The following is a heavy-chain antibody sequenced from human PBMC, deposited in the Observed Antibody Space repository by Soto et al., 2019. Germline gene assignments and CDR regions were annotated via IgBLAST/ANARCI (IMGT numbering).Heavy chain of an antibody. CDR1: GYTFTTYA. V-gene: IGHV1-18*01. CDR2: ISAYNGNT. CDR3: TRDGPPFDY. J-gene: IGHJ4*02. Sequence: QVQLVQSGAELKKPGASVKVSCKASGYTFTTYAISWVRQAPGQGLEWMGWISAYNGNTKYAQNPQGRVTMTTDTSTSPAYMELRSLRSDDTAVYSCTRDGPPFDYWGQGTLVTVSS.